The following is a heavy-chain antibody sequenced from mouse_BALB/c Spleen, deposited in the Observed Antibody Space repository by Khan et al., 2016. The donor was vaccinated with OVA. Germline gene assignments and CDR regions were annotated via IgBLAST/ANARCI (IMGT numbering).Heavy chain of an antibody. D-gene: IGHD2-14*01. Sequence: VELVESGAELARPGASVKMSCKASGYTFTSYTIHWRKKRPGQGLEWIGYINPSNGYTNYNQKFKDKATLTTDKSSTTAYLQLSSLTSDDSAVYNCVRDGAYHRNDGWFAYWGQGTLVTVSA. CDR2: INPSNGYT. J-gene: IGHJ3*01. CDR1: GYTFTSYT. CDR3: VRDGAYHRNDGWFAY. V-gene: IGHV1-4*01.